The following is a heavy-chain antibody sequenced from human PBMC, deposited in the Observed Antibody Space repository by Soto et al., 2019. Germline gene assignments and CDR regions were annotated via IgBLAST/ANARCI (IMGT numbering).Heavy chain of an antibody. J-gene: IGHJ4*02. D-gene: IGHD4-17*01. CDR2: VYYRGRS. Sequence: SESLCHTGTVAGGSVTNSRYYCGWIRQSPGKGLEWIGSVYYRGRSYSKSSVKSRVTISVDTSKNRFSLSLNSVTASDTAVYFCVSQRTTVPTQAYFDYWGPGALVTVYS. V-gene: IGHV4-39*01. CDR1: GGSVTNSRYY. CDR3: VSQRTTVPTQAYFDY.